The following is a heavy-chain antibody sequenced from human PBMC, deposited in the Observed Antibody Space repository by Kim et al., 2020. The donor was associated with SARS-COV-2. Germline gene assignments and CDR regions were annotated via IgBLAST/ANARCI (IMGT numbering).Heavy chain of an antibody. CDR2: IYYSGST. CDR1: GGSISSSSYY. D-gene: IGHD3-10*01. Sequence: SETLSLTCTVSGGSISSSSYYWGWIRQPPGKGLEWIGSIYYSGSTYYNPSLKSRVTISVDTSKNQFSLKLSSVTAADTAVYYCARRVGLHRAWFDPWGQGTLVTVSS. CDR3: ARRVGLHRAWFDP. J-gene: IGHJ5*02. V-gene: IGHV4-39*01.